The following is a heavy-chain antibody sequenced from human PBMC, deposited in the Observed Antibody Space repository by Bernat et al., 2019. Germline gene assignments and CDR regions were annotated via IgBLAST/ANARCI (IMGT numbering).Heavy chain of an antibody. J-gene: IGHJ1*01. D-gene: IGHD2/OR15-2a*01. CDR3: ARTYYGEDFQY. Sequence: EVQLVESGGGLVQPGGSLRLSCAASGFTFSSYWMHWVRQPPGKGLVWVSRINSDGSSTSYADSVKFRFTISRDNAKNTLYLQMNSLRAEDTAVYYCARTYYGEDFQYWGQGTLVAVSS. CDR2: INSDGSST. CDR1: GFTFSSYW. V-gene: IGHV3-74*01.